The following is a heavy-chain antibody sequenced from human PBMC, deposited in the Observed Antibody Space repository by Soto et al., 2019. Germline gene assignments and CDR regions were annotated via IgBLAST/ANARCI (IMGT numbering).Heavy chain of an antibody. CDR3: ARMKKTPVRGAYYCYMDV. Sequence: QVQLVESGGGLVKPGGSLRLSCAASGFTFSDYYMRWIRQAPGKGLEWVSYISSSGSTIYYADSVKGRFTISRDNAKNSLYLQMNSLRAGDTALYYCARMKKTPVRGAYYCYMDVLGKGTTVTVSS. V-gene: IGHV3-11*01. CDR2: ISSSGSTI. J-gene: IGHJ6*03. D-gene: IGHD3-10*01. CDR1: GFTFSDYY.